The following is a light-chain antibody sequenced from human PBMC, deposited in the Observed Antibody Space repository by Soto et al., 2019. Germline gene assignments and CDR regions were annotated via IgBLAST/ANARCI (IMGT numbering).Light chain of an antibody. V-gene: IGLV2-23*03. J-gene: IGLJ2*01. CDR3: WSYAGTTIFV. CDR2: EGS. Sequence: QSVLTQPASVSGSPGQSITISCTGTSSDVGAYDYVSWYQHHPGKAPKVVIYEGSKRPSGVSNRFSGSKSGNTASLTISGLQAEDEAYYYCWSYAGTTIFVFGGGTKLTVL. CDR1: SSDVGAYDY.